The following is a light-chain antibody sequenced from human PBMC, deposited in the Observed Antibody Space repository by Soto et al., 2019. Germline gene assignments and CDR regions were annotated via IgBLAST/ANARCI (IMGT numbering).Light chain of an antibody. J-gene: IGLJ1*01. Sequence: QSVLTQPRSATGLPGQRVIISCSGNRSNIGSRYVYWYQVVPGTAPKLLIYWNDQRPSGVPDRFSGSKSGTSASLAISGLRSVDEADYYCGAWDDRLSGYFVRSGTKVTVL. CDR1: RSNIGSRY. CDR3: GAWDDRLSGYF. V-gene: IGLV1-47*01. CDR2: WND.